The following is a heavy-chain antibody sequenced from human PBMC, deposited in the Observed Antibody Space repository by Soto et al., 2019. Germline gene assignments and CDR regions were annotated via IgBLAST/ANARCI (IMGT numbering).Heavy chain of an antibody. Sequence: GGSLRLSCAASGFTFSSYAMSWVRQAPGKGLEWVSAISGSGGSTYYADSVKGRFTISRDNSKNRLYLQMNSLRAEDTAVYYCAKWSIAAPPYPPTPPDYWGQGTLVTVSS. J-gene: IGHJ4*02. V-gene: IGHV3-23*01. CDR1: GFTFSSYA. D-gene: IGHD6-6*01. CDR3: AKWSIAAPPYPPTPPDY. CDR2: ISGSGGST.